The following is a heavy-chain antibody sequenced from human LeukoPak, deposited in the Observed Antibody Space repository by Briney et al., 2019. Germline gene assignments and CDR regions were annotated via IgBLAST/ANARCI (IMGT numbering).Heavy chain of an antibody. V-gene: IGHV3-30-3*01. J-gene: IGHJ4*02. CDR1: GFTFSSYA. CDR2: ISYDGSNK. D-gene: IGHD3-10*01. Sequence: PGRSLRLSCAASGFTFSSYAMHWVRRAPGKGLEWVAVISYDGSNKYYADSVKGRFTISRDNSKNTLYLQMNSLSAEDTAVYYCARDWWGLEWFGELRVDYWGQGTLVTVSS. CDR3: ARDWWGLEWFGELRVDY.